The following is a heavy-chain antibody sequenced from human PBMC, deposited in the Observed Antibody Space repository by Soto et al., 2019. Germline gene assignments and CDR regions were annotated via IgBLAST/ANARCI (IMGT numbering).Heavy chain of an antibody. CDR1: GFTFSSYG. CDR2: ISYDGSKK. Sequence: QVQLVESGGGVVQPGRSLRLSCAASGFTFSSYGMHWVRQAPGKRLEWVAVISYDGSKKYYADSVKRRFTISRDNYKKMLYLQMKRLRADDTAVYYCAKDRVVVVVAAALDCWGQGTLVTVSS. V-gene: IGHV3-30*18. J-gene: IGHJ4*02. CDR3: AKDRVVVVVAAALDC. D-gene: IGHD2-15*01.